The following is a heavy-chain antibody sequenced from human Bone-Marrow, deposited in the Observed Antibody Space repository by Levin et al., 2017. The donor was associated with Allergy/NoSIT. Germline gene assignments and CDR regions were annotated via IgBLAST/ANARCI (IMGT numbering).Heavy chain of an antibody. CDR1: GYTFTNYW. V-gene: IGHV5-51*01. J-gene: IGHJ4*02. D-gene: IGHD4-23*01. CDR3: ARGGLTVVTPAYFDY. Sequence: GESLKISCKGSGYTFTNYWIGWVRQMPGKGLEWMGIIYPGDSDSRYSPSFQGQVTISVDKSISTAYLQWSSLKASDTAMYYCARGGLTVVTPAYFDYWGQGTLVTVSS. CDR2: IYPGDSDS.